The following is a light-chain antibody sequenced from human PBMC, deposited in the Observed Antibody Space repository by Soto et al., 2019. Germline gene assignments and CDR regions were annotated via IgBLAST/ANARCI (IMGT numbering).Light chain of an antibody. CDR3: ISYTDRQYYI. Sequence: QSVLTQPPSASGSPGQSVTIPCTGTSSDVGGYDHVSWYQQHPGKAPKLMIYAVSDRPSGVSDRFSGSKSGISASLTISGLQTEDEADYYCISYTDRQYYIFGNGTKVTVL. J-gene: IGLJ1*01. CDR1: SSDVGGYDH. V-gene: IGLV2-8*01. CDR2: AVS.